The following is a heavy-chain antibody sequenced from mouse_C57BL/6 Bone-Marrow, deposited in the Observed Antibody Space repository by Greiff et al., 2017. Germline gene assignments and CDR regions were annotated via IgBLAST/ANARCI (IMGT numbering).Heavy chain of an antibody. CDR3: AREGSSGYY. D-gene: IGHD3-2*02. Sequence: QVQLQQPGAELVKPGASVKLSCKASGYTFTSYWMQWVKQRPGQGLEWIGEIDPSDSYTNYNQKFKGKATLTVDPSSSTAYMQLSSLTSEDSAVYYCAREGSSGYYWGQGTTLTVSS. CDR1: GYTFTSYW. V-gene: IGHV1-50*01. J-gene: IGHJ2*01. CDR2: IDPSDSYT.